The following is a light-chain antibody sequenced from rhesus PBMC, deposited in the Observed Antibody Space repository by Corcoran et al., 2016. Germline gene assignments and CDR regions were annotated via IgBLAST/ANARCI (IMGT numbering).Light chain of an antibody. Sequence: DIQMTQSPSSLSASVGDTVTITCRASQGFSSYLNWFQQKPGKAPKLLIYATSSLESGVPSRFSGSGSGTEFTLTISSLQPEDFAAYYCLQYNSYPYSFGQGTKVEIK. CDR1: QGFSSY. CDR2: ATS. V-gene: IGKV1-28*02. J-gene: IGKJ2*01. CDR3: LQYNSYPYS.